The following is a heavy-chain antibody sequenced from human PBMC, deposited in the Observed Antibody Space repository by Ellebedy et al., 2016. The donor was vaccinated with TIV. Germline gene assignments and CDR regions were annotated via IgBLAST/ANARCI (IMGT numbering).Heavy chain of an antibody. D-gene: IGHD5-18*01. CDR2: ITSSTSTI. Sequence: PGGSLRLSCVASGFAFSTYSMNWVRQAPGKGLEWVSYITSSTSTIYYADSVKGRFTVSRDNAKNSLYLQMNSLRDGDTAVYYCATSGFSWIRGFDYWGQGTLVTVSS. CDR1: GFAFSTYS. CDR3: ATSGFSWIRGFDY. V-gene: IGHV3-48*02. J-gene: IGHJ4*02.